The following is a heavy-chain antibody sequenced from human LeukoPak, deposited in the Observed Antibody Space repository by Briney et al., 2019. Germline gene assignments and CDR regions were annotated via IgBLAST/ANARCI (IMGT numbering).Heavy chain of an antibody. Sequence: PGGSLRLSCAASGFTFSSYWMSWVRQAPGKGLEWVAVIWYDGSNKYYADSVKGRFTISRDNSKNTLYLQMNSLRAEDTAVYYCARMFSLDIVVVVAATDDAFDIWGQGTMVTVSS. D-gene: IGHD2-15*01. V-gene: IGHV3-33*08. J-gene: IGHJ3*02. CDR1: GFTFSSYW. CDR3: ARMFSLDIVVVVAATDDAFDI. CDR2: IWYDGSNK.